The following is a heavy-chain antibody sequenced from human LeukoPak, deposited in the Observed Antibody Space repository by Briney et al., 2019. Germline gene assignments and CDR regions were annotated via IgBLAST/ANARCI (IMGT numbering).Heavy chain of an antibody. CDR3: AREDSYYYGSGSYPFDY. D-gene: IGHD3-10*01. Sequence: PGGSLRLSCAASGFTFSSYAMSWARQAPGKGLEWVSAISGSGGSTYYADSVKGRFTISRDNSKNTLYLQMNSLRAEDTAVYYCAREDSYYYGSGSYPFDYWGQGTLVTVSS. V-gene: IGHV3-23*01. J-gene: IGHJ4*02. CDR1: GFTFSSYA. CDR2: ISGSGGST.